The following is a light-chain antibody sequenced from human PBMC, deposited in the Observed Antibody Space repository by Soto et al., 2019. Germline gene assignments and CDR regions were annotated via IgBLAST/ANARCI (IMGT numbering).Light chain of an antibody. Sequence: QSVLTQPASVSGSPGQSITISCTGTSRDVGGYNYVSWYQQHPGKAPKLMIYEVSNRPSGVSNRFSGSKSGNTASLTISGRQAEAEADYYCSSYTSSSTLVFGTGTKVTVL. J-gene: IGLJ1*01. CDR1: SRDVGGYNY. V-gene: IGLV2-14*01. CDR2: EVS. CDR3: SSYTSSSTLV.